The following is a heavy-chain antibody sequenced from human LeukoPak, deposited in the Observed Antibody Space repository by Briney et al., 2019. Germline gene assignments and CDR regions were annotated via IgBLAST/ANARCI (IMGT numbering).Heavy chain of an antibody. Sequence: GSLRLSCAASGFTFSTYSMNWVRQAPGKGLEWIGSTYYTGSTHYNPSLKSRVTISVDTSKNQLSLKLTSVTAADMAVYYCARDRSSGYYSDAFDIWGQGTMVTVSS. CDR1: GFTFSTYS. V-gene: IGHV4-59*12. J-gene: IGHJ3*02. D-gene: IGHD3-22*01. CDR2: TYYTGST. CDR3: ARDRSSGYYSDAFDI.